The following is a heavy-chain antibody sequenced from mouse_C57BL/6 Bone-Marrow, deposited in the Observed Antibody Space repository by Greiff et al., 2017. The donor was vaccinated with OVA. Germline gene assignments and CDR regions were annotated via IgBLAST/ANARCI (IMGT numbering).Heavy chain of an antibody. CDR1: GYTFTSYG. J-gene: IGHJ1*03. V-gene: IGHV1-81*01. Sequence: VQRVESGAELARPGASVKLSCKASGYTFTSYGISWVKQRTGQGLEWIGEIYPRSGNTYYNEKFKGKATLTADKSSSTAYMELRSLTSEDSAVYVCARPFYYYGSSYGYFDVWGTGTTVTVSS. CDR2: IYPRSGNT. D-gene: IGHD1-1*01. CDR3: ARPFYYYGSSYGYFDV.